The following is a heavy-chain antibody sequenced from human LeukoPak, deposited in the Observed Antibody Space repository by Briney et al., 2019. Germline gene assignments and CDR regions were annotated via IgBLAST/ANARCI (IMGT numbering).Heavy chain of an antibody. J-gene: IGHJ6*03. CDR2: ISAYNGNT. Sequence: ASVKVSCKASGYTFTSYGISWVRQAPGQGLEWMGWISAYNGNTNYAQKLQGRVTMTTDTSTSTAYMELSSLRSEDTAVYYCARVQGIPGIAVAAMDVWGKGTTVTVSS. D-gene: IGHD6-19*01. CDR3: ARVQGIPGIAVAAMDV. CDR1: GYTFTSYG. V-gene: IGHV1-18*01.